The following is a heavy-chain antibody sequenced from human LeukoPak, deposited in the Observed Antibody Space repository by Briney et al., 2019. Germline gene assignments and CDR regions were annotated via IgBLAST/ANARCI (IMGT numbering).Heavy chain of an antibody. D-gene: IGHD3/OR15-3a*01. CDR2: IYYSGST. J-gene: IGHJ4*02. V-gene: IGHV4-39*01. CDR3: ARQTGSGLFILP. CDR1: GGSISSSSYY. Sequence: PSETLSLTCTVSGGSISSSSYYWGWIRQPPGKGLEWIGSIYYSGSTNYNPSLKSRVTMSVDTSNNQFSLRLTSVTAADTAVYYCARQTGSGLFILPGGQGTLVTVSS.